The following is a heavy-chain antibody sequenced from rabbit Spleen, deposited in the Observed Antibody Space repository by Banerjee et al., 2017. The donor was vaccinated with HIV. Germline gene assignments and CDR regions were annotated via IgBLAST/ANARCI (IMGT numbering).Heavy chain of an antibody. Sequence: QEQLEESAGGLVNPGGSLTLTCTASGFSLSSYYMCWVSQAPGKGLEWIACGYSGSSGDTYYASWAKGRFTISKPSSTTVTLQMTSLTAADTATYFCARETSSGWGIVSFYFSLWGPGTLVTVS. CDR2: GYSGSSGDT. D-gene: IGHD4-1*01. CDR3: ARETSSGWGIVSFYFSL. V-gene: IGHV1S45*01. CDR1: GFSLSSYY. J-gene: IGHJ4*01.